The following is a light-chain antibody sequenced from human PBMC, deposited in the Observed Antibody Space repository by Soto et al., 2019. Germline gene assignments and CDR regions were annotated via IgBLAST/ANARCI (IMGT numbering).Light chain of an antibody. J-gene: IGKJ1*01. CDR3: QQYGSSPTT. CDR1: QSVSSSY. CDR2: GAS. V-gene: IGKV3-20*01. Sequence: EIVLTQSPGTLSLSPGERATISCRASQSVSSSYLAWYQQKPGQGPRLLIYGASSRDTGVPDRFSGSGSGTDFTLTISRLEPEDFAVYYCQQYGSSPTTFGQGTKVDIK.